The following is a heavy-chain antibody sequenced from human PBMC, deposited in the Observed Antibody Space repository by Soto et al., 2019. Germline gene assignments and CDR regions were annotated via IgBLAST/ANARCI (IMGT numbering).Heavy chain of an antibody. CDR2: IYYSGST. CDR1: GGSISSYY. CDR3: ARSRYTSGWWTPPFDY. J-gene: IGHJ4*02. V-gene: IGHV4-59*01. D-gene: IGHD6-19*01. Sequence: QVQLQESGPGLVKPSESLSPTCAVSGGSISSYYWSWIRQPPGKGLEWIGYIYYSGSTNYNPSLKSRVTISVDTSKNQFSLKLTSVTAADTAVYYCARSRYTSGWWTPPFDYWGQGTLVTVSS.